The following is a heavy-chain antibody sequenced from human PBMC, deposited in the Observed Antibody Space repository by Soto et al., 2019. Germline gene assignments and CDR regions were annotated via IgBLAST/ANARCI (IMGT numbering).Heavy chain of an antibody. CDR1: GFTFSSYA. V-gene: IGHV3-23*01. CDR2: ISESGDST. J-gene: IGHJ4*02. Sequence: EVQLLDSGGRLVQPGASLRLSCAASGFTFSSYAMSWVRQAPGKGLEWVSSISESGDSTSYAESVRGRFTISREDSKNKLYLQLNSLRAEDTAVYSCAKSRIQRGTQGLYDHWGQGTLVTVSS. D-gene: IGHD5-18*01. CDR3: AKSRIQRGTQGLYDH.